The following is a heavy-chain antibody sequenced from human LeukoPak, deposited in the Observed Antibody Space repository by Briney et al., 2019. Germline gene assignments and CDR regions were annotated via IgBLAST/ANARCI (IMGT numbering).Heavy chain of an antibody. CDR1: GYSFTSYA. CDR3: ARDHCSSTSCYPGDY. CDR2: INTNTGNP. D-gene: IGHD2-2*01. Sequence: ASVTVSFTASGYSFTSYAMNWVRQAPGQGLEWMGWINTNTGNPTYAQGFTGRFVFSLDTSVSTAYLQISSLKAEDTAVYYCARDHCSSTSCYPGDYWGQGTLVTVSS. J-gene: IGHJ4*02. V-gene: IGHV7-4-1*02.